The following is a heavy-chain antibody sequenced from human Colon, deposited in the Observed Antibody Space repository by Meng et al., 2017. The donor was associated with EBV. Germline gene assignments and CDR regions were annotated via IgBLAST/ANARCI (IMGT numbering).Heavy chain of an antibody. CDR2: IYHSGST. V-gene: IGHV4-39*01. D-gene: IGHD3-10*01. CDR1: GGSLSSTGYY. J-gene: IGHJ4*02. Sequence: RLRESGHGLVKPSEPLSLTCSVSGGSLSSTGYYGDWVRQPPGRGLEWIGAIYHSGSTSYNPSLQSRVTMFVDTSKNQFSLMLTSVTATDTAVYYCARRRGGSGRDCWGQGTLVTVSS. CDR3: ARRRGGSGRDC.